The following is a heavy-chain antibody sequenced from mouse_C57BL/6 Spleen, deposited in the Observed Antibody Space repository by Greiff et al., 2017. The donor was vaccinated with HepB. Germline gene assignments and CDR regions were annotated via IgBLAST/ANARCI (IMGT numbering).Heavy chain of an antibody. CDR2: ISYDGSN. CDR3: ARGEDGYYTWFAY. V-gene: IGHV3-6*01. CDR1: GYSITSGYY. D-gene: IGHD2-3*01. Sequence: VQLKESGPGLVKPSQSLSLTCSVTGYSITSGYYWNWIRQFPGNKLEWMGYISYDGSNNYNPSLKNRISITRDTSKNQFFLKLNSVTTEDTATYYGARGEDGYYTWFAYWGQGTLVTVSA. J-gene: IGHJ3*01.